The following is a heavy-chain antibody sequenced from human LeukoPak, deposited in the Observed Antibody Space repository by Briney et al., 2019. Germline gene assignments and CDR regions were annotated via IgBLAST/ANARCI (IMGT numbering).Heavy chain of an antibody. D-gene: IGHD6-13*01. CDR1: GDSISNYY. Sequence: SETLSLTCTVSGDSISNYYWSWIRQPPGKGLEWIGYIYYSGTTNYNPSLKSRVTISVDTSKNQFSLKLSSVTAADTAVYYCARASWFYYYYYMDVWGKGTTVTISS. J-gene: IGHJ6*03. V-gene: IGHV4-59*01. CDR2: IYYSGTT. CDR3: ARASWFYYYYYMDV.